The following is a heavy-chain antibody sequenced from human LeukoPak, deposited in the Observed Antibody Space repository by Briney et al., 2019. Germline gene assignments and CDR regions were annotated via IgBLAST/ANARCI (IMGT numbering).Heavy chain of an antibody. D-gene: IGHD5-24*01. V-gene: IGHV4-59*01. CDR3: ARGRDGYNKAYFDY. Sequence: ASETLSLTCTVSGGSISSYYWSWIRQPPGKGLEWIGYISYSGSTNYNPSLKSRVTISVDTSKNQFSLKLSSVTTADTAVYYCARGRDGYNKAYFDYWGQGTLVTVSS. J-gene: IGHJ4*02. CDR2: ISYSGST. CDR1: GGSISSYY.